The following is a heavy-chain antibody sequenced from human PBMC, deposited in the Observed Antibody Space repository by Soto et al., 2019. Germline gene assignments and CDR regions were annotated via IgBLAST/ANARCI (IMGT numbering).Heavy chain of an antibody. D-gene: IGHD3-3*01. V-gene: IGHV1-46*02. Sequence: GASVKVSCKASGYNFNVYLMHWVRQAPGQGLEWLGRINPTVGSTHFAQKFVGRVAMTWDTSTGTVYLDLSDLRSDDTAVYYCARGPFKTSSFFFDYWGQGTLVTVSS. CDR2: INPTVGST. CDR1: GYNFNVYL. CDR3: ARGPFKTSSFFFDY. J-gene: IGHJ4*02.